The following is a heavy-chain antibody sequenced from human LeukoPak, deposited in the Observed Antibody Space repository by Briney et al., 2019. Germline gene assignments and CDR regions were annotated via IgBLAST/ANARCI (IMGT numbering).Heavy chain of an antibody. J-gene: IGHJ6*03. CDR3: ARGSGSYFIGYYYYMDV. D-gene: IGHD1-26*01. Sequence: SETLSLTCTVSGGSISSGSYYWSWIRQPDGKGLEWIGRIYTSGSTNYNPSLKSRVTISVDTSKNQFSLKLSSVTAADTAVYYCARGSGSYFIGYYYYMDVWGKGTTVTVSS. CDR1: GGSISSGSYY. CDR2: IYTSGST. V-gene: IGHV4-61*02.